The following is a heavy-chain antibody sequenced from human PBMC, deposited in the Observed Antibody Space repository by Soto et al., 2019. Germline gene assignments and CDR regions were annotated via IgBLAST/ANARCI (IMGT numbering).Heavy chain of an antibody. CDR2: INHSGST. CDR1: GGSFSGYY. D-gene: IGHD3-22*01. Sequence: QVQLQQWGAGLLKPSETLSLTCAVYGGSFSGYYWSWIRQPPEKGLEWIGEINHSGSTNYNPSLKSRVTISVDTSKNQFSLKLSSVTAADTAVYYCARERLDSVLPYGMDVWGQGTTVTVSS. CDR3: ARERLDSVLPYGMDV. J-gene: IGHJ6*02. V-gene: IGHV4-34*01.